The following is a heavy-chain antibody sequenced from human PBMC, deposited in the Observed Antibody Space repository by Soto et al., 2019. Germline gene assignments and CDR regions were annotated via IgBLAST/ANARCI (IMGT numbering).Heavy chain of an antibody. CDR1: GDSVSSPYY. D-gene: IGHD6-19*01. Sequence: QVQLQESGPGLVKPSGTLSLTCAVSGDSVSSPYYWCWVRQPPGKGQEWIGEVFHTGTTSYNPTLSSRVTISMEKSNNQFSLDLRYVTAADTAVYYCTRSAGWYAVHSWGPGSLVIVSS. CDR2: VFHTGTT. V-gene: IGHV4-4*02. CDR3: TRSAGWYAVHS. J-gene: IGHJ4*02.